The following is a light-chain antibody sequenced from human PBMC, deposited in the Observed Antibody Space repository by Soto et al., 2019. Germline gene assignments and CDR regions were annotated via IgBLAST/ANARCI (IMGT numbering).Light chain of an antibody. CDR2: DVS. CDR3: SSYTISSTYV. Sequence: QSVLAQPASVSGSPGQSITISCTGTSNDVAGYYYVSWYQQHPGKAPKLLIYDVSDRPSGVSDRFSGSKSGNTASLTISGLQAEDAAEYFCSSYTISSTYVFGTGTKVTVL. CDR1: SNDVAGYYY. V-gene: IGLV2-14*01. J-gene: IGLJ1*01.